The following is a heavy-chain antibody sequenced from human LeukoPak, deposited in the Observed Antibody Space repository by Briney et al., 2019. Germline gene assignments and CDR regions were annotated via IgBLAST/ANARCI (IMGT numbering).Heavy chain of an antibody. CDR3: AKDCSSTSCYR. D-gene: IGHD2-2*01. V-gene: IGHV3-23*01. J-gene: IGHJ4*02. CDR2: ISGSGGST. Sequence: GGSLRLSCAASRFTFSSYAMSWVRQAPGKGLEWVSAISGSGGSTYYADSVKGRFTISRDNSKNTLYLQMNSLRAEDTAVYYCAKDCSSTSCYRWGQGTLVTVSS. CDR1: RFTFSSYA.